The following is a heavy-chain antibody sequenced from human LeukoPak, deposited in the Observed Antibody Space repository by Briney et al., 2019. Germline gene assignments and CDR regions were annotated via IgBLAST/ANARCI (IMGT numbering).Heavy chain of an antibody. V-gene: IGHV4-39*01. CDR3: ARWVHYDTGFDP. D-gene: IGHD3-22*01. Sequence: PSETLSLTCTVSGGSISSSSYSWGWIRQPPGKGLEWIGSIYYSGSTYYNPSLKSRVTISVDTSKNQFSLKLSSVTAADTAVYYCARWVHYDTGFDPWGQGTLVTVSS. J-gene: IGHJ5*02. CDR1: GGSISSSSYS. CDR2: IYYSGST.